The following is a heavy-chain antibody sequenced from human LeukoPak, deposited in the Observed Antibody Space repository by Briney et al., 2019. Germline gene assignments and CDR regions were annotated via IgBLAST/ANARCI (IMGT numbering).Heavy chain of an antibody. J-gene: IGHJ4*02. Sequence: GGSLRLSCAASGFTFSSHWMYWVRQGPGKGLVWVSRINTDGSSTAYANSVKGRFTISRDNAKNTLYMQMHSLRAEDTAVYYCASGKTYELYQFDYWGQGSLVTVSS. CDR2: INTDGSST. CDR3: ASGKTYELYQFDY. D-gene: IGHD2-2*02. V-gene: IGHV3-74*01. CDR1: GFTFSSHW.